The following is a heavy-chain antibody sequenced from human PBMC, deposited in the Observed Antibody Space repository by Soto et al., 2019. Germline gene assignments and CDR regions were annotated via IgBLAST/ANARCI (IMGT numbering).Heavy chain of an antibody. CDR1: GGTFSSYA. CDR2: IIPIFGTA. Sequence: SVKVSCKASGGTFSSYAISWVRQAPGQGLEWMGGIIPIFGTANYAQKFQGRVTITADESTSTAYMELSSLRSDDTAVYYCARVPPRSVVLDPWGQGTLVTVSS. CDR3: ARVPPRSVVLDP. J-gene: IGHJ5*02. D-gene: IGHD3-10*01. V-gene: IGHV1-69*13.